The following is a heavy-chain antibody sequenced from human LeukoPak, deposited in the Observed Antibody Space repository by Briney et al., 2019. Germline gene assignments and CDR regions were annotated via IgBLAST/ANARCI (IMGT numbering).Heavy chain of an antibody. CDR2: INPNSGGT. V-gene: IGHV1-2*02. Sequence: ASVKVSCKASGYTFTGYYMHWVRQAPGQGLEWMGWINPNSGGTNYAQKFQGRVTMTRDTSISTAYMELSRLRSDDTAVYYCARGMGGVNYYGSGSYSYPSDYWGQGTLVTVSS. J-gene: IGHJ4*02. CDR3: ARGMGGVNYYGSGSYSYPSDY. CDR1: GYTFTGYY. D-gene: IGHD3-10*01.